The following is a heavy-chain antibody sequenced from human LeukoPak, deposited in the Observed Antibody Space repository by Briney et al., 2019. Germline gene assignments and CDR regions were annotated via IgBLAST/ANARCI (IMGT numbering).Heavy chain of an antibody. CDR3: ASGLELDY. Sequence: GGSLRLSCAASGFTFGSNGMSWVRQAPGKGLEWVANIWHDGSAKYYVDSVKGRFTISRDNAKNSLYLQMNSLRAEDTAVYYCASGLELDYWGQGTLVTVSS. CDR1: GFTFGSNG. J-gene: IGHJ4*02. CDR2: IWHDGSAK. V-gene: IGHV3-7*03.